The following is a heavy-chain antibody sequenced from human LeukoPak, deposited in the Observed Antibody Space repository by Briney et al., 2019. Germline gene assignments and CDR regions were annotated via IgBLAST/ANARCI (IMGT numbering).Heavy chain of an antibody. J-gene: IGHJ5*02. D-gene: IGHD6-19*01. CDR2: ISGRGERT. V-gene: IGHV3-23*01. CDR1: GIVFSNTA. CDR3: GKDGGQYSSGPEFDP. Sequence: GGSLRLSCAASGIVFSNTAMNWARQSPGRGLEWVSAISGRGERTFYADSVKGRFTISRDNSKNMVYLQMNSLRADDTAIYYCGKDGGQYSSGPEFDPRGQGALVTVSS.